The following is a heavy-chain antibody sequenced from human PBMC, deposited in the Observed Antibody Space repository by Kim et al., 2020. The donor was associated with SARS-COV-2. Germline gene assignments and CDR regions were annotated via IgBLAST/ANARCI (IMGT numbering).Heavy chain of an antibody. D-gene: IGHD2-2*01. CDR2: ISSSGTHI. J-gene: IGHJ4*02. CDR1: GFPFSRHT. V-gene: IGHV3-21*01. Sequence: GGSLRLSCAASGFPFSRHTLNWVRQFPGKGLEWVSSISSSGTHIFATDSLKGRFTISRDNAKNSRFLQMNSLRVEDTAVYYCASTSLCSRSSWYFIDFWGEGTLVPV. CDR3: ASTSLCSRSSWYFIDF.